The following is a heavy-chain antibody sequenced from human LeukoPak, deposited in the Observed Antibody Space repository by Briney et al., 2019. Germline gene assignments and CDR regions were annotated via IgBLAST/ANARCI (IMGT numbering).Heavy chain of an antibody. V-gene: IGHV4-39*01. D-gene: IGHD3-22*01. CDR1: GGSISSSSYY. Sequence: SETLSLTCTVSGGSISSSSYYWGWIRQPPGKGLERIGSIYYSGSTYYNPSLKSRVTISVDTSKNQFSLKLSSVTAADTAVYYCARYYDSSGYYYAYYWGQGTLVTVSS. CDR3: ARYYDSSGYYYAYY. CDR2: IYYSGST. J-gene: IGHJ4*02.